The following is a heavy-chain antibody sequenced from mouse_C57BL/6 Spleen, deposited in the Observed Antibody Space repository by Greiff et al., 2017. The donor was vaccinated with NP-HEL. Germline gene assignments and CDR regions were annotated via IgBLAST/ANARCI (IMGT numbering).Heavy chain of an antibody. J-gene: IGHJ4*01. CDR3: ARTPVTTRDYAMDY. CDR2: IYPRSGNT. Sequence: QVQLQQSGAELARPGASVKLSCKASGYTFTSYGISWVKQRTGQGLEWIGEIYPRSGNTYYNEKFKGKATLTADKSSSTAYMELRSLTSEDSAVYFCARTPVTTRDYAMDYWGQGTSVTVSS. CDR1: GYTFTSYG. D-gene: IGHD2-1*01. V-gene: IGHV1-81*01.